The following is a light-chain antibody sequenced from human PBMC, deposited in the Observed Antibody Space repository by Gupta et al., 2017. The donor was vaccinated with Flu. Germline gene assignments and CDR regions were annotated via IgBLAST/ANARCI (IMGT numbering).Light chain of an antibody. Sequence: SALTQPASFPRSPGPSTTISCSGTSSAVGIYKFVSWYQHDTGTAPKVLIYEVGSRPPGGSSRFSGSISVNTTYLTISGRAKEDEADYFCSSYSFNTHVVFGGGTRLTVL. V-gene: IGLV2-14*01. J-gene: IGLJ2*01. CDR2: EVG. CDR3: SSYSFNTHVV. CDR1: SSAVGIYKF.